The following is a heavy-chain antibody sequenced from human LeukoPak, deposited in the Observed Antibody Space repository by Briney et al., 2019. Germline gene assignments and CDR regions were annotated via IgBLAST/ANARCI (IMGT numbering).Heavy chain of an antibody. CDR3: AKQGGSGWSYY. Sequence: GESLKISCKGSGYSFTSYWIGWVRQMPGKGLEWMGIIHPGDSATRDSPSFQSQVTISADKAINTAYLQWSSLEASDTAMYYCAKQGGSGWSYYWGQGTLVTVSS. CDR2: IHPGDSAT. V-gene: IGHV5-51*01. D-gene: IGHD6-19*01. CDR1: GYSFTSYW. J-gene: IGHJ4*02.